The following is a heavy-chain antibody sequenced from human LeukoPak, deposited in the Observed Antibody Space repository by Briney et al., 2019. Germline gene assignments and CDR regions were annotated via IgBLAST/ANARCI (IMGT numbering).Heavy chain of an antibody. V-gene: IGHV5-51*01. D-gene: IGHD3-10*01. CDR2: IYPGDSDT. J-gene: IGHJ6*02. Sequence: GESLKISCKGSGYSFTSYWIGWVRQMPGKGLEWMGIIYPGDSDTRYSPSFQGQVTISADKSISTAYLQWSSLKASDTAMYYCARLQGGSGSYYGPLYYYYGMDVWSQGTTVTVSS. CDR3: ARLQGGSGSYYGPLYYYYGMDV. CDR1: GYSFTSYW.